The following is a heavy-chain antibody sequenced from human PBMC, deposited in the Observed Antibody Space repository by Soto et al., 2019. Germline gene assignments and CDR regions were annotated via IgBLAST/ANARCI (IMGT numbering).Heavy chain of an antibody. CDR3: ARNLDFGVVISLGWFDP. CDR1: GGSFSGYY. CDR2: INHSGST. D-gene: IGHD3-3*01. Sequence: SETLSLTCAVYGGSFSGYYWSWIRQPPGKGLEWIGEINHSGSTNYNPSLKSRVTISVDTSKNQFSLKLSSVTAADTAVYYCARNLDFGVVISLGWFDPWGQGTLVTVSS. V-gene: IGHV4-34*01. J-gene: IGHJ5*02.